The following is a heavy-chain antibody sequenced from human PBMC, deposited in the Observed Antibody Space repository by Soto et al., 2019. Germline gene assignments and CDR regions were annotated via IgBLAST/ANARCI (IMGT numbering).Heavy chain of an antibody. J-gene: IGHJ4*02. D-gene: IGHD3-22*01. Sequence: GESLKISCKCSGYSFTSYWIGWVRQMPGKGLEWMGIINPGDSDTRYSPSFQGQVTISADKSISTAYLQWSSLKASDTAMYYCARQLNYYDSSGCQDYWGQGTLVTSPQ. V-gene: IGHV5-51*01. CDR2: INPGDSDT. CDR1: GYSFTSYW. CDR3: ARQLNYYDSSGCQDY.